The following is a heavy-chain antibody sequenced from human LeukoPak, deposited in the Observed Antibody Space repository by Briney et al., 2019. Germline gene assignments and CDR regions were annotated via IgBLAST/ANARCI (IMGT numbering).Heavy chain of an antibody. CDR2: ISSSRSYI. V-gene: IGHV3-21*01. D-gene: IGHD6-6*01. CDR1: GFTFSSYS. CDR3: ARLEYSSSSDY. Sequence: GGSLRLSCAASGFTFSSYSMNWVRQAPGKGLEWVSFISSSRSYIYYADSVKGRFTISRDNAKNSLYLQMNSLRAEDTAVYYCARLEYSSSSDYWGQGTLVTVSS. J-gene: IGHJ4*02.